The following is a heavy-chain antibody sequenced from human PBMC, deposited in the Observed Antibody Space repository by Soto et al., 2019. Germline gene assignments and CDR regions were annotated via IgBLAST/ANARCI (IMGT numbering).Heavy chain of an antibody. J-gene: IGHJ4*02. V-gene: IGHV4-31*03. Sequence: QVQLQESGPGLVKPSQTLSLTCTVSGVSISSGHYYWSWIHQHPGKGLELIGYIAYSGNTNYNPSLKSRVTISVATSTNQFSLNLSSVTAADRAVYYWARGASMVRGVIDCWGQGTLVTVAS. CDR1: GVSISSGHYY. D-gene: IGHD3-10*01. CDR3: ARGASMVRGVIDC. CDR2: IAYSGNT.